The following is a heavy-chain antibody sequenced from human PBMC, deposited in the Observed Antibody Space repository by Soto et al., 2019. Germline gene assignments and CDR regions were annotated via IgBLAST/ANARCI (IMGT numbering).Heavy chain of an antibody. CDR1: GGTFSSYA. CDR2: IIPIFGTA. CDR3: ARGYSNYVWYFDL. Sequence: ASVKISCKASGGTFSSYAISWVRQAPGQGLEWMGGIIPIFGTANYAQKFQGRVTITADESTSTAYMELSSLRSEDTAVYYCARGYSNYVWYFDLWSRGTRVTVSX. V-gene: IGHV1-69*13. J-gene: IGHJ2*01. D-gene: IGHD4-4*01.